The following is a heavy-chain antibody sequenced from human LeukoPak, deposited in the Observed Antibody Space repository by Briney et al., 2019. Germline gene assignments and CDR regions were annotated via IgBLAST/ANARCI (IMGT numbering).Heavy chain of an antibody. D-gene: IGHD3-16*01. J-gene: IGHJ6*02. CDR3: ARGAAGEEASNFGMDV. Sequence: ASVKVSCKASGYTFTNYAISWVRQAPGKGLESMGWIRANTSSAQKVQGRVTMTTDTSTSTAYMELRSLRSHDTAVYYCARGAAGEEASNFGMDVWGQGTTVTVSS. CDR1: GYTFTNYA. V-gene: IGHV1-18*01. CDR2: IRANT.